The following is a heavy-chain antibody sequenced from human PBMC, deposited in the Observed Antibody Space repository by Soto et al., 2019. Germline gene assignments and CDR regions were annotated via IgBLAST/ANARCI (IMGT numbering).Heavy chain of an antibody. J-gene: IGHJ4*02. CDR3: GKDEGGDLDY. Sequence: EVQLLESGGGLVQPGGSLRLSCAASGFTFSSYAMSWVRQAPGKGLEWVSAISGSGGSTYYADSVKGRFTISRDNSKNTLYLRMNSLGTEDKAVEYCGKDEGGDLDYWGQGTLVTVSS. V-gene: IGHV3-23*01. D-gene: IGHD2-21*02. CDR1: GFTFSSYA. CDR2: ISGSGGST.